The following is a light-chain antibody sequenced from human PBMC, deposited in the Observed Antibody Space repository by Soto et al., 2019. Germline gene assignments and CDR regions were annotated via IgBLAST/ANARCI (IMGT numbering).Light chain of an antibody. J-gene: IGLJ1*01. Sequence: QSVLTQPPSVSGSPGQSVTISCTGTSSVVGSYTRVSWYQQPPGTAPKLMIYEVSNRPSGVPDRFSGSKSGNTASLTISGLQAEDEADYYCSSYTSTSTYVFGTGTKVTVL. CDR2: EVS. CDR1: SSVVGSYTR. V-gene: IGLV2-18*02. CDR3: SSYTSTSTYV.